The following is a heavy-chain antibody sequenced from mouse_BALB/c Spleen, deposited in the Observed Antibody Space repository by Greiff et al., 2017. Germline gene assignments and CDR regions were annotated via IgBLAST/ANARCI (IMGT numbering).Heavy chain of an antibody. CDR3: ARSDGPYAMDY. V-gene: IGHV14-3*02. J-gene: IGHJ4*01. Sequence: VQLKESGAELVKPGASVKLSCTASGFNIKDTYMHWVKQRPEQGLEWIGRIDPANGNTKYDPKFQGKATITADTSSNTAYLQLSSLTSEDTAVYYCARSDGPYAMDYWGQGTSVTVSS. D-gene: IGHD1-1*01. CDR1: GFNIKDTY. CDR2: IDPANGNT.